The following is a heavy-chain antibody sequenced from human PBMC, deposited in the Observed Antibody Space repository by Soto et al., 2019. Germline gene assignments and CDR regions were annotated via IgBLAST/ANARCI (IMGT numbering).Heavy chain of an antibody. J-gene: IGHJ4*02. V-gene: IGHV4-59*01. D-gene: IGHD6-19*01. CDR2: IYYSGST. CDR1: GGSISSYY. CDR3: AREGAVAGTFYY. Sequence: SETLSLTCTVSGGSISSYYWSWIRQPPGKGLEWIGYIYYSGSTNYNPSLKSRVTISVDTSKNQFSLKLSSVTAADTAVYYCAREGAVAGTFYYWGQGTLVTAPQ.